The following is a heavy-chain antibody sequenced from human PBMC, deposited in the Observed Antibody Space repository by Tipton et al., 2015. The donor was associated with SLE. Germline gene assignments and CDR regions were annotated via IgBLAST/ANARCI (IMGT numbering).Heavy chain of an antibody. CDR3: ARDRLWFGEQDY. D-gene: IGHD3-10*01. Sequence: TLSLTCAVYGGSFSGYYWSWIRQPPGKGLEWIGSIYYSGSTNYNPSLKSRVTISVDTSKNQFSLKLSSVTAADTAVYYCARDRLWFGEQDYWGQGTLVTVSS. V-gene: IGHV4-59*01. J-gene: IGHJ4*02. CDR2: IYYSGST. CDR1: GGSFSGYY.